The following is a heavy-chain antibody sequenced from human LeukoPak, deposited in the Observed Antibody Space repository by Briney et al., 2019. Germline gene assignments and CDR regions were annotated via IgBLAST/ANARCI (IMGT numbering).Heavy chain of an antibody. CDR2: ISYDGSKK. CDR3: EIGGYGDNVEAFDY. V-gene: IGHV3-30*03. D-gene: IGHD4-17*01. CDR1: GFTISSYG. Sequence: GGSLRLSCAAFGFTISSYGMHWVRQAPGKGLEWVAVISYDGSKKYYAESVKGRFTISRDNSKNTLYLQMYSLRAEDTAVYSCEIGGYGDNVEAFDYWGQGTLVTVSS. J-gene: IGHJ4*02.